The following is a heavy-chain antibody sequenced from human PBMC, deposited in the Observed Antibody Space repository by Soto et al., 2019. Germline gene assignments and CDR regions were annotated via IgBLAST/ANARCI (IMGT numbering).Heavy chain of an antibody. CDR1: GGSISSYY. Sequence: SETLSLTCTVSGGSISSYYWSWIRQPAGKGLEWIGRIYTSGSTNYNPSLKSRVTMSVDTSKNQFSLKLSSATAADTAVYYCARDGGTYYDFWSGYPDKYYYYGMDVWGQGTTVTVSS. J-gene: IGHJ6*02. CDR2: IYTSGST. V-gene: IGHV4-4*07. D-gene: IGHD3-3*01. CDR3: ARDGGTYYDFWSGYPDKYYYYGMDV.